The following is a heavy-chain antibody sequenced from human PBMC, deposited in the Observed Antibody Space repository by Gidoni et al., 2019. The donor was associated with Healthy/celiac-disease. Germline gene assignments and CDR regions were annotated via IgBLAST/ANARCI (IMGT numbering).Heavy chain of an antibody. Sequence: EVQLVESGGGLVQPGGSLILSCAASGFTFSSYSMNWVRQAPGKGLEWVLYISSSSSTIYYADSVKGRFTISRDNAKNSLYLQMNSLRAEDTAVYYCARVKSSAEDAFDIWGQGTMVTVSS. J-gene: IGHJ3*02. V-gene: IGHV3-48*01. CDR1: GFTFSSYS. CDR3: ARVKSSAEDAFDI. D-gene: IGHD6-19*01. CDR2: ISSSSSTI.